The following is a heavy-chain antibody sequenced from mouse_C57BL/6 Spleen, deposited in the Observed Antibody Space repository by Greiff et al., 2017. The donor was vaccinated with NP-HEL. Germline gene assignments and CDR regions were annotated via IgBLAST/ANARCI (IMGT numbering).Heavy chain of an antibody. CDR2: ISDGGSYT. V-gene: IGHV5-4*01. CDR3: ARDEFSSPDAMDY. D-gene: IGHD1-1*01. Sequence: EVHLVESGGGLVKPGGSLKLSCAASGFTFSSYAMSWVRQTPEKRLEWVATISDGGSYTYYPDNVKGRFTISRDNAKNNLYLQMSHLKSEDTAMYYCARDEFSSPDAMDYWGQGTSVTVSS. CDR1: GFTFSSYA. J-gene: IGHJ4*01.